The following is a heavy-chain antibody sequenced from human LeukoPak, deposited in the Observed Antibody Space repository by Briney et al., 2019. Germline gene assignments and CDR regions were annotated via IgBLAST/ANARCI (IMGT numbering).Heavy chain of an antibody. CDR1: GGSISSSDW. Sequence: PSGTLSLTCAVSGGSISSSDWWSWVRQPPGKGLEWIGEIYHSGSTNYNPSLESRVTISVDKSKNQFSLKLSSVTAADTAVYYCARDPYYYDSSGLLWYFDLWGRGTLVTVSS. CDR3: ARDPYYYDSSGLLWYFDL. D-gene: IGHD3-22*01. CDR2: IYHSGST. J-gene: IGHJ2*01. V-gene: IGHV4-4*02.